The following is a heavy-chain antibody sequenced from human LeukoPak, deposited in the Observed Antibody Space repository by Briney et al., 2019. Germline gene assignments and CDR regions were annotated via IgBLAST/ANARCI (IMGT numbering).Heavy chain of an antibody. D-gene: IGHD4-23*01. CDR2: IKQDGSEK. Sequence: GGSLRLSCAASGFTFSSYWMTWVRQAPGKGLEWVANIKQDGSEKYYVDTVKGRFTISRDNAKNSLYLQMNSLRVEDTAVYYCAREGYTKVGFDYWGQGTLVTVSS. J-gene: IGHJ4*02. V-gene: IGHV3-7*04. CDR1: GFTFSSYW. CDR3: AREGYTKVGFDY.